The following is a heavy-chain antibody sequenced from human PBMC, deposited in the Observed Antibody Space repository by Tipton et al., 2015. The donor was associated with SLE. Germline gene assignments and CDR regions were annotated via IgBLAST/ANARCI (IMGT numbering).Heavy chain of an antibody. CDR2: IYYSGTT. V-gene: IGHV4-59*01. CDR1: GGSISFDY. J-gene: IGHJ3*02. CDR3: ARTLGAIAHTVYDAFDI. Sequence: TLSLTCTVSGGSISFDYWSWIRQPPGKGLEWIGYIYYSGTTNYNSSLKSRVTISVDTSKNQFSLKLNSVTAADTAVYYCARTLGAIAHTVYDAFDIWGQGKMVTVSS. D-gene: IGHD1-26*01.